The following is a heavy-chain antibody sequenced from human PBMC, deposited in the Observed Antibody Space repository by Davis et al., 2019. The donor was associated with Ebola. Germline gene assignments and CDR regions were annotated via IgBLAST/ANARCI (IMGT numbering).Heavy chain of an antibody. Sequence: SVKVSCKTSGDDFNTYSISWVRQAPGHGLEWMGKIVPLLDIANYAQKFQGRVTITADESTSTAYMELSSLRSEDTAVYYCASLGVPAAIVHYNWFDPWGQGTLVTVSS. V-gene: IGHV1-69*02. J-gene: IGHJ5*02. CDR2: IVPLLDIA. D-gene: IGHD2-2*01. CDR1: GDDFNTYS. CDR3: ASLGVPAAIVHYNWFDP.